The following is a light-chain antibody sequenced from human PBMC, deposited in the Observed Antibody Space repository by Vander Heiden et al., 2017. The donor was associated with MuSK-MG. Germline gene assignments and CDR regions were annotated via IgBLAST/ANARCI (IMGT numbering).Light chain of an antibody. V-gene: IGKV3-11*01. CDR1: QSVSSY. J-gene: IGKJ5*01. Sequence: DIVLTQPPATLSLSPGERATLSCRASQSVSSYLAWYQQKPGQAPRLRSYDAPNRATGIPARVSGSGSGTDCTRTISSLEPEDFAVYYCQQRSNWPPITCGQGTRLEIK. CDR2: DAP. CDR3: QQRSNWPPIT.